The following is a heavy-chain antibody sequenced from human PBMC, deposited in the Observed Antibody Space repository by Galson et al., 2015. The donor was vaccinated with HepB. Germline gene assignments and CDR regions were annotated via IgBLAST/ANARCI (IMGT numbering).Heavy chain of an antibody. CDR3: ARDRWEDDFWSGYYLGWFDP. J-gene: IGHJ5*02. V-gene: IGHV4-59*01. CDR1: GGSISSYY. CDR2: IYHSGST. D-gene: IGHD3-3*01. Sequence: ETLSLTCTVSGGSISSYYWSWIRQPPGKGLEWIGYIYHSGSTNYNPSLKSRVTISVDTSKNQFSLKLSSVTAADTAVYYCARDRWEDDFWSGYYLGWFDPWGQGTLVTVSS.